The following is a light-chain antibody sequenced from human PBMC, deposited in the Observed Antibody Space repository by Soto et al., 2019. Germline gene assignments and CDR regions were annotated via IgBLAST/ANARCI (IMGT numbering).Light chain of an antibody. V-gene: IGKV3D-20*02. J-gene: IGKJ4*01. Sequence: EIVLTQYPGTLSLSPGERATLSCRASQSVSNNYLAWYQQKPGQAPRLLIYGASNRATGIPDRFSGSGSGTDFTLTISSLEPEDFAVYYCQQRRGAFGGGTKVDIK. CDR2: GAS. CDR1: QSVSNNY. CDR3: QQRRGA.